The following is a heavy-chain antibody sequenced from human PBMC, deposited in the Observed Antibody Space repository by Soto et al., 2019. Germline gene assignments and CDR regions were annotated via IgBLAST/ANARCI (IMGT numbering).Heavy chain of an antibody. Sequence: PSETLSLTCTVSGGSISSYYWSWIRQPPGKGLEWIGYIYYSGSTNYNPSLKSRVTISVDTSKNQFSLKLGSVTAADTAVYYCARVPRPQNYSGMDVWGQGTTVTVSS. CDR1: GGSISSYY. CDR2: IYYSGST. CDR3: ARVPRPQNYSGMDV. J-gene: IGHJ6*02. V-gene: IGHV4-59*01.